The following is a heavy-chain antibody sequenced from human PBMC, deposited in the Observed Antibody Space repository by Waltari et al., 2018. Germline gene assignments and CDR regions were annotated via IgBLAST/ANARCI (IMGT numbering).Heavy chain of an antibody. J-gene: IGHJ4*02. Sequence: QLQLQESGPGLVKPSGTLSLICAVSGDSMSTSHYWSWVRQPPGKGLEWIGQVRGDGKTNYNPSFASRVTMSLDTSTYHFALKLTSATAADTALYYCARDRGRGLYLDTWGQGTLVTVSP. V-gene: IGHV4-4*02. CDR2: VRGDGKT. CDR1: GDSMSTSHY. D-gene: IGHD1-1*01. CDR3: ARDRGRGLYLDT.